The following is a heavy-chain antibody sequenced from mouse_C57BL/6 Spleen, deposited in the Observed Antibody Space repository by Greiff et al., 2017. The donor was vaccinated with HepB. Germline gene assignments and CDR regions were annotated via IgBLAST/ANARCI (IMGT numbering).Heavy chain of an antibody. CDR1: GYSITSGYY. V-gene: IGHV3-6*01. D-gene: IGHD2-2*01. CDR3: ARDLDYGYDGFAY. Sequence: ESGPGLVKPSQSLSLTCSVTGYSITSGYYWNWIRQFPGNKLEWMGYISYDGSNNYNPSLKNRISITRDTSKNQFFLKLKSVTTEDTATYYCARDLDYGYDGFAYWGQGTLVTVSA. CDR2: ISYDGSN. J-gene: IGHJ3*01.